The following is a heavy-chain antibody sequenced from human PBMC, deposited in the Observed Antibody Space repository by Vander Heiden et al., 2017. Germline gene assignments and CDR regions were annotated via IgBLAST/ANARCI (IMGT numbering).Heavy chain of an antibody. J-gene: IGHJ4*02. CDR2: ISYDGSNK. V-gene: IGHV3-30-3*01. Sequence: VQLVESGGGVVQPGRSLRLSCAASGFTFSSYAMHWVRQAPGKGLEWVAVISYDGSNKYYADSVKGRFTISRDNSKNTLYLQMNSLRAEDTAVYYCARGAIRYSSSWYPDYWGQGTLVTVSS. CDR1: GFTFSSYA. CDR3: ARGAIRYSSSWYPDY. D-gene: IGHD6-13*01.